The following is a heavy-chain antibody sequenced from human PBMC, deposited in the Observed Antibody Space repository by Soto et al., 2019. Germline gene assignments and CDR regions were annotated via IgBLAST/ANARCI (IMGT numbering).Heavy chain of an antibody. CDR3: AKDTVVMHYNWFDP. J-gene: IGHJ5*02. D-gene: IGHD2-15*01. Sequence: EVQLLESRGGLVQPGGSLRLSCAASGFTFSSYAMSWVRQAPGKGLEWVSVISGSGGSTYYADSVKGRFTISRDNSKNTLYLQMNSLRAEDTAVYYCAKDTVVMHYNWFDPWGQGTLVTVSS. CDR2: ISGSGGST. CDR1: GFTFSSYA. V-gene: IGHV3-23*01.